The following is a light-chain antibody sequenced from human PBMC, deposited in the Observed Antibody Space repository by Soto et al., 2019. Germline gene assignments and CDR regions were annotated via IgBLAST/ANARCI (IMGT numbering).Light chain of an antibody. J-gene: IGKJ4*01. CDR1: QSVRTN. Sequence: ETVMTQSPATLSVSPGEGATLSCRASQSVRTNLAWYQQKPGQAPRLLIYGASTRAAGIPVRFSGSGSGTKFTLTISSLQSEDFAVYFCQQYDNWPPLTFGGGSKVEIK. CDR2: GAS. V-gene: IGKV3-15*01. CDR3: QQYDNWPPLT.